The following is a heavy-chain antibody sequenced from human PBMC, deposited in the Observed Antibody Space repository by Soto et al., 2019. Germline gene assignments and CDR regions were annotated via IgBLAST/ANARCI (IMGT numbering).Heavy chain of an antibody. Sequence: ASVKVSCKASGYTFTSYGISWVRQAPGQGLEWMGRISAYNGNTNYAQKLQGRVTMTTDTSTSTAYMELRSLRSDDTAVYYCARDPQDKGSFAEYFQHWGQDTLVTVSS. CDR2: ISAYNGNT. J-gene: IGHJ1*01. D-gene: IGHD2-15*01. V-gene: IGHV1-18*01. CDR1: GYTFTSYG. CDR3: ARDPQDKGSFAEYFQH.